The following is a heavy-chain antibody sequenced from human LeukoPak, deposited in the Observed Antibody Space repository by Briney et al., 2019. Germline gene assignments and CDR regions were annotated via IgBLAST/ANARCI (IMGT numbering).Heavy chain of an antibody. CDR2: INHSGST. J-gene: IGHJ3*02. Sequence: PSETLSLTCAVYGGSFSGYYWSWIRQPPGKGLEWIGEINHSGSTNYNPSLKSRVTISVDTSKNQFSLKLSSVTAADTAVYYCARHDSGGYRFAFDIWGQGTMVTVSS. V-gene: IGHV4-34*01. CDR3: ARHDSGGYRFAFDI. D-gene: IGHD3-22*01. CDR1: GGSFSGYY.